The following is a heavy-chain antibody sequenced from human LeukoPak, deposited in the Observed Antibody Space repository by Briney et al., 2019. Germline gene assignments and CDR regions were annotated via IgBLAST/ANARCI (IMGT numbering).Heavy chain of an antibody. CDR2: ISGSGGST. CDR1: GFTFSSYA. Sequence: GGSLRLSCAASGFTFSSYAMSWVRQAPGKGLEWVSAISGSGGSTYYADSVKGRFTISRDNSKNTLYLQMNSLRAEDTAVYYCAKVGIGSGSYSQANYFDYWSQGTLVTVSS. CDR3: AKVGIGSGSYSQANYFDY. D-gene: IGHD3-10*01. V-gene: IGHV3-23*01. J-gene: IGHJ4*02.